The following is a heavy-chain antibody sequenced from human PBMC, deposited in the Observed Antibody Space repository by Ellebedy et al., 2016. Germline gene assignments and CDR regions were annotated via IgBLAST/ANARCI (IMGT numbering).Heavy chain of an antibody. J-gene: IGHJ4*02. CDR2: IYYSGST. CDR3: ASREALWFGETR. V-gene: IGHV4-61*01. CDR1: GYSISSGYY. Sequence: SETLSLTCTVSGYSISSGYYWGWIRQPPGKGLEWIGYIYYSGSTNYNPSLKSRVTISVDTSKNQFSLKLSSVTAADTAVYYCASREALWFGETRWGQGTLVTVSS. D-gene: IGHD3-10*01.